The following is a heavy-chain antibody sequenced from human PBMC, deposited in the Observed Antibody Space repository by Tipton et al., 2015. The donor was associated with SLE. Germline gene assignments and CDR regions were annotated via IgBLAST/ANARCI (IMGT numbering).Heavy chain of an antibody. CDR1: GGSISSSSYY. V-gene: IGHV4-39*07. CDR3: ARRVGNWYFDL. Sequence: TLSLTCTVSGGSISSSSYYWGWIRQPPGKGLAWIASIYYRGSIYFNPSLESRVTMSVDTSKNQSSLKLSSLTAADTAVYYCARRVGNWYFDLWGRGTLVTVSS. D-gene: IGHD2-2*01. J-gene: IGHJ2*01. CDR2: IYYRGSI.